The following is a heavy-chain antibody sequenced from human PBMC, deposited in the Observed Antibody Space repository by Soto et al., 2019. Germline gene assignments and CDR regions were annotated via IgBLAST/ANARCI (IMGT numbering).Heavy chain of an antibody. D-gene: IGHD5-18*01. CDR1: GGSISNYY. V-gene: IGHV4-59*08. Sequence: QVQLQESGPGLVKPSETLSLTCIVSGGSISNYYWSWIRRPPGKGLEWIGYIYYSGSTNYNPSPTSRVTISVDTSKNQFSLKLSSVTAADTAVYYCARHRYSYGVYYFDYWGQGTLVTVSS. CDR3: ARHRYSYGVYYFDY. J-gene: IGHJ4*02. CDR2: IYYSGST.